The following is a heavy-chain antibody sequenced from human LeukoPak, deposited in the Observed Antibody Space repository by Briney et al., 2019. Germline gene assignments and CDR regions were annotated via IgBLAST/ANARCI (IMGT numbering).Heavy chain of an antibody. CDR2: IYHSGST. J-gene: IGHJ3*02. D-gene: IGHD6-13*01. CDR3: ARGAAATI. Sequence: PSETLSLTCTVSGGSVSSGTYYWSWIRQPPGKGLEWIGYIYHSGSTNYNPSFKSRVTTSVDTSKKQFSLKLRSVTAADTAVYYCARGAAATIWGQGTMVTVSS. V-gene: IGHV4-61*01. CDR1: GGSVSSGTYY.